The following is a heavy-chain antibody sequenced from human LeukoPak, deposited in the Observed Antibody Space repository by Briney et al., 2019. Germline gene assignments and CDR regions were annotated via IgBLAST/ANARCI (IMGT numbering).Heavy chain of an antibody. CDR1: TFTFSSYW. Sequence: GGSLRLSCAASTFTFSSYWMSWVRQAPGKGLEWVANIKQDGSEKYYVDSVKGRFTISRDNAKSSLYLQMNSLRAEDTAVYYCARDYYGSGSYLDYWGQGTLVTVSS. J-gene: IGHJ4*02. D-gene: IGHD3-10*01. CDR3: ARDYYGSGSYLDY. V-gene: IGHV3-7*03. CDR2: IKQDGSEK.